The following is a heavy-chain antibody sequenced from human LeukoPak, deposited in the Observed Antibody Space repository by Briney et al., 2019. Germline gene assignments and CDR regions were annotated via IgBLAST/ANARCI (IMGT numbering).Heavy chain of an antibody. Sequence: SETLSLTCTVSGGSISSYYWSWIRQPPGKGLEWIGYIYYSGSTNYNPSLKSRATISVDRSKNQFSLKLSSVTAADTAVYYCARVTRAVEYSSSWFDYWGQGTLVTVSS. CDR3: ARVTRAVEYSSSWFDY. CDR2: IYYSGST. CDR1: GGSISSYY. J-gene: IGHJ4*02. V-gene: IGHV4-59*12. D-gene: IGHD6-13*01.